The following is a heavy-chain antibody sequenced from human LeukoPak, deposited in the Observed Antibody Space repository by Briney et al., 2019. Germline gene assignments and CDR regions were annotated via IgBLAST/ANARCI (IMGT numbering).Heavy chain of an antibody. CDR3: AKDILAAGTSRFDY. D-gene: IGHD6-13*01. J-gene: IGHJ4*02. CDR2: ISWNSGSI. Sequence: GRSLRLSCAASGFTFDDYAMHWVRQAPGKGLEWVSGISWNSGSIGYADSVKGRFTISRDNAKNSLYLQMNSLRAEDTALYYCAKDILAAGTSRFDYWGQGTLVTVSS. CDR1: GFTFDDYA. V-gene: IGHV3-9*01.